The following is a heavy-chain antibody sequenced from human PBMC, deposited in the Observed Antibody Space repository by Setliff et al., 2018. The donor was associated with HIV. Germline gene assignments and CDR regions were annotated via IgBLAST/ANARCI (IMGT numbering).Heavy chain of an antibody. CDR3: ARQPHDFDSSGYYGDAFDI. CDR2: INHSGST. J-gene: IGHJ3*02. Sequence: SETLSLTCAVYGGSFSDYYWSWIRQPPGKGLEWIGEINHSGSTNYNPSLKSRVTISVDTSKNQFSLNLTSVTAADTAVYYCARQPHDFDSSGYYGDAFDIWGQGTMVTVSS. CDR1: GGSFSDYY. D-gene: IGHD3-22*01. V-gene: IGHV4-34*01.